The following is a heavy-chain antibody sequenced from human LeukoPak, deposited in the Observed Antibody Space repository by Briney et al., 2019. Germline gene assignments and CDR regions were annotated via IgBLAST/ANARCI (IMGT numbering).Heavy chain of an antibody. D-gene: IGHD6-13*01. CDR3: AIQRRIAAPNWFDP. Sequence: SETLSLTCTVSGGSISSYYWSWIRQPPGQGLEWIGYIYYSGSTNYNHSLKSRVTISVHTSKNQYSLKLSSVTAADTAVYYCAIQRRIAAPNWFDPRGQGTLVTDSS. J-gene: IGHJ5*02. V-gene: IGHV4-59*08. CDR1: GGSISSYY. CDR2: IYYSGST.